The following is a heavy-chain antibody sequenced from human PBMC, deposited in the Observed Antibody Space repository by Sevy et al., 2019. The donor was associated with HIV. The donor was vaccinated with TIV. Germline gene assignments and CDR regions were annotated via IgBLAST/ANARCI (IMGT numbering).Heavy chain of an antibody. J-gene: IGHJ3*01. V-gene: IGHV3-33*03. CDR2: IWYDGSNQ. Sequence: GGSLRLSCAASGFSFRTYGIHWVRQAPGKGLEWVAFIWYDGSNQLYADSVKGRFTISRDNSKDMVSLQMNSLRVEDTALYFCARLDFDVWGHWTMVTVSS. CDR3: ARLDFDV. CDR1: GFSFRTYG.